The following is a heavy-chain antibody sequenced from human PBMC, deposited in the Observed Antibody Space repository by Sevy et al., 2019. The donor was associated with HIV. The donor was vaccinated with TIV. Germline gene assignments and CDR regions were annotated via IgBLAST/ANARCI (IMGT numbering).Heavy chain of an antibody. CDR3: AREQRTGANPDYFDY. CDR2: INHDGSGK. D-gene: IGHD1-7*01. J-gene: IGHJ4*02. Sequence: GGSLRLSCAVSGFTFSNYWMSWVRQAQGTGLECVANINHDGSGKYYLDSVKGRFFVSRDNAKNLLYLQMVSLRAEDTAVYYCAREQRTGANPDYFDYWGQGTLVTVSS. V-gene: IGHV3-7*01. CDR1: GFTFSNYW.